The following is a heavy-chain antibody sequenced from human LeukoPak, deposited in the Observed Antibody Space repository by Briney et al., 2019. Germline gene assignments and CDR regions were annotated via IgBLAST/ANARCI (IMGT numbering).Heavy chain of an antibody. CDR1: GVTFSSYA. Sequence: SVRLSCTASGVTFSSYAISWVRQAPGQGLEWRGGIIPIFGTANSAQTFKGRFTIPADNSTSTAYMQLSSLRSEDTAVYYCARGARGRGVTGYYYHYYGMDVWGKGTTVTVSS. V-gene: IGHV1-69*06. J-gene: IGHJ6*04. CDR2: IIPIFGTA. D-gene: IGHD3-10*01. CDR3: ARGARGRGVTGYYYHYYGMDV.